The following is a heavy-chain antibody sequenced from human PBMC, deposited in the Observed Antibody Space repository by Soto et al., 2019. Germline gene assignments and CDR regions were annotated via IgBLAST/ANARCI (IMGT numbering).Heavy chain of an antibody. V-gene: IGHV4-34*12. CDR3: APQVVPTATKKP. J-gene: IGHJ4*02. D-gene: IGHD2-2*01. CDR1: GGSFSGYY. CDR2: IIHTGST. Sequence: PSETLSLTCAVYGGSFSGYYWSRIRQPPGKGLEWIGEIIHTGSTNYNPSLKSRVTISIDTSKKQFSLKLSSVTAADTAVYYCAPQVVPTATKKPWGQGTLVTVSS.